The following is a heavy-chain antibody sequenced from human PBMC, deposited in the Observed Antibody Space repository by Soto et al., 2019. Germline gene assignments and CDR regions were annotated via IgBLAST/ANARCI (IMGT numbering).Heavy chain of an antibody. D-gene: IGHD2-21*02. V-gene: IGHV1-46*01. CDR3: ARGGHVVVVTAVLDY. Sequence: GASVKVSCKASGDTFTEYYIHWVRQAPGQGLEWMGTVNPSGGHTTYAQHFLGRVTMTRDTSTSTLYMELTSLTSEDTAVYYCARGGHVVVVTAVLDYWGQGTLVTGSS. CDR1: GDTFTEYY. J-gene: IGHJ4*02. CDR2: VNPSGGHT.